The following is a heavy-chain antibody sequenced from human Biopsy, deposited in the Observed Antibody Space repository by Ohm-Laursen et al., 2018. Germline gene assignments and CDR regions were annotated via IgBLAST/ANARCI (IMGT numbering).Heavy chain of an antibody. V-gene: IGHV1-2*02. CDR2: IVPILGHL. J-gene: IGHJ4*02. CDR3: AADADGYYTEFDY. D-gene: IGHD3-3*01. CDR1: GYTFTDYY. Sequence: ASVKVSCKASGYTFTDYYVHWVRQAPGQGLEWVGRIVPILGHLNYAQRFQGRVSITADKSTSYVYMELSRLTSGDTAVYYCAADADGYYTEFDYWGPGTLVTVSS.